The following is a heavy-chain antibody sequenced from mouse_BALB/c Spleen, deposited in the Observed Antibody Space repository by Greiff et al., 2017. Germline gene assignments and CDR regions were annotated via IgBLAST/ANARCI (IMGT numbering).Heavy chain of an antibody. J-gene: IGHJ2*01. CDR3: TRAYYYGPYFDY. CDR2: IYPSDSYT. Sequence: QVQLKQPGAELVRPGASVKLSCKASGYTFTSYWINWVKQRPGQGLEWIGNIYPSDSYTNYNQKFKDKATLTVDKSSSTAYMQLSSPTSEDSAVYYCTRAYYYGPYFDYWGQGTTLTVSS. V-gene: IGHV1-69*02. D-gene: IGHD1-1*01. CDR1: GYTFTSYW.